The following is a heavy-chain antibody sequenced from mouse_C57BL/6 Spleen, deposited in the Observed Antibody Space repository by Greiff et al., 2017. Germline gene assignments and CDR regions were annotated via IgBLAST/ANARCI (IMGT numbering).Heavy chain of an antibody. CDR2: IHPNSGST. CDR3: ARAFYYGSSWDYFDY. D-gene: IGHD1-1*01. J-gene: IGHJ2*01. Sequence: QVQLQQPGAELVKPGASVKLSCKASGYTFTSYWMHWVKQRPGQGLEWIGMIHPNSGSTNYNEKFKSKATLTVDKSSSTAYMQLSSLTSEDSAVYYCARAFYYGSSWDYFDYWGQGTTLTVSS. V-gene: IGHV1-64*01. CDR1: GYTFTSYW.